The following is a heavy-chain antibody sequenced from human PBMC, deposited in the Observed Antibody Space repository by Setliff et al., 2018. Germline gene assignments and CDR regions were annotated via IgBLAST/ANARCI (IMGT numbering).Heavy chain of an antibody. CDR3: AGDSWDVVPCDY. V-gene: IGHV1-18*01. CDR2: ISAYNGNT. Sequence: ASVKVSCKASGYTFTSYGISWVRQAPGQGLEWMGWISAYNGNTNYAQKLQGRVTITRDTSASTAYMELSRLRSEDTAVYYCAGDSWDVVPCDYWGQGT. J-gene: IGHJ4*02. CDR1: GYTFTSYG. D-gene: IGHD6-6*01.